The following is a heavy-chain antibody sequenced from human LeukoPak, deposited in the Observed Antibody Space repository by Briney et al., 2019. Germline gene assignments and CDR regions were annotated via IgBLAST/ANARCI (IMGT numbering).Heavy chain of an antibody. CDR2: IKLDGSEK. J-gene: IGHJ4*02. V-gene: IGHV3-7*03. D-gene: IGHD6-6*01. Sequence: GGSLRLSCVASGFTFGKYWMSWVRQAPGKGLEWVANIKLDGSEKNYVDSVKGRFTISRDNAKNSLYLQMNSLRAEDTALYYCAKGYSSSSGPLDYWGQGTLVTVSS. CDR3: AKGYSSSSGPLDY. CDR1: GFTFGKYW.